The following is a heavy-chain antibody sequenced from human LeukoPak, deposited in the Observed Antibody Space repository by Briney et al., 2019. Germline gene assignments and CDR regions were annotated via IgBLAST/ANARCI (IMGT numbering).Heavy chain of an antibody. V-gene: IGHV1-18*01. CDR1: GYTFTSYG. CDR2: ISSSSGNT. Sequence: ASVKVSCKASGYTFTSYGISWVRQAPGQGLEWMGWISSSSGNTDYAQKFQGRVTMTTDKSTSTAYMELRSLRSDDTAVYYCAREHPHFGELWNDYWGQGTPVTVSS. J-gene: IGHJ4*02. CDR3: AREHPHFGELWNDY. D-gene: IGHD3-10*01.